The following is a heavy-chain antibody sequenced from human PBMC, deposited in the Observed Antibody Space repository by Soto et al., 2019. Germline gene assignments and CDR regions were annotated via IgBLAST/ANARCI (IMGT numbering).Heavy chain of an antibody. CDR1: GGSISSVDYY. Sequence: SETLSLTCTVSGGSISSVDYYWSWNRQPPGKGLEWIGYIYYSGSTYYNPSLKSRVTISVDTSKNQFSLKLSSVTAEDTAVYYCARHPIAVAGKEYYFDYWGQGTLVTVSS. D-gene: IGHD6-19*01. CDR3: ARHPIAVAGKEYYFDY. CDR2: IYYSGST. J-gene: IGHJ4*02. V-gene: IGHV4-30-4*02.